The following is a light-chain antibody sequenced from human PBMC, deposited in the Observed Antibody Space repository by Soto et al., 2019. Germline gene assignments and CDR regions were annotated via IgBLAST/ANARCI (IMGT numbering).Light chain of an antibody. CDR1: SSDVGAYKY. V-gene: IGLV2-8*01. J-gene: IGLJ2*01. CDR3: TSYAGRNNLL. Sequence: QSALTQPPSASGSPGQSVTISCTGTSSDVGAYKYVSWYQHHPGEAPRLMIYEVNKRPSGVPDRFSGSKSGNTASLTVSGLQAEDEADYYCTSYAGRNNLLFGGGTKLTVL. CDR2: EVN.